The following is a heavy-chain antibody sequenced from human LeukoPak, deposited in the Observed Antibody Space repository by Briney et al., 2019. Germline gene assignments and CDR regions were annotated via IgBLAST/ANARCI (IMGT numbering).Heavy chain of an antibody. CDR3: ARVDTYYYDSSGYYY. D-gene: IGHD3-22*01. J-gene: IGHJ4*02. CDR1: GYTFTSYD. Sequence: ASVKVSCKASGYTFTSYDINWVRQATGQGLEWMGWMNPNSGNTGYAQKFQGRVTITADKSTSTAYMELSSLRSEDTAVYYCARVDTYYYDSSGYYYWGQGTLVTVSS. V-gene: IGHV1-8*01. CDR2: MNPNSGNT.